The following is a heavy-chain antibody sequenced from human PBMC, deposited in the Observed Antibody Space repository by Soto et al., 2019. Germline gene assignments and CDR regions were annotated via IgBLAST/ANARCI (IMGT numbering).Heavy chain of an antibody. J-gene: IGHJ6*02. D-gene: IGHD5-12*01. CDR1: GFTFSGSA. Sequence: EVQLVESGGGLVQPGGSLKLSCAASGFTFSGSAMHWVRQASGKGLEWVGRIRSKANSYATAYAASVKGRFTISRDDSKNTAYLQMNSLKTEDTAVYYCTRYAPPLRGYSGYGGMDVWGQGTTLTVSS. CDR2: IRSKANSYAT. CDR3: TRYAPPLRGYSGYGGMDV. V-gene: IGHV3-73*02.